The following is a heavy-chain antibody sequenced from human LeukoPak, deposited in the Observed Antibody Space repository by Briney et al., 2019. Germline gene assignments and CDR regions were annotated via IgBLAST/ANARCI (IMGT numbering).Heavy chain of an antibody. J-gene: IGHJ3*01. D-gene: IGHD6-19*01. CDR2: ISYDGSSE. CDR3: AKDSDIAVAGTDDAFDL. Sequence: GGSLRLSCAASGFTFSSYGMHWVRQAPGKGLQWVAVISYDGSSEYYADSVKGRFIISRDNSKNTLYLQVNCLRAEDTAVYYCAKDSDIAVAGTDDAFDLWGQGTMVTVSS. CDR1: GFTFSSYG. V-gene: IGHV3-30*18.